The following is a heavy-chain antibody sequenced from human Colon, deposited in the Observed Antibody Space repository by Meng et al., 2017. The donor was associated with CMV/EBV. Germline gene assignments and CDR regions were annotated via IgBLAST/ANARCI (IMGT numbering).Heavy chain of an antibody. V-gene: IGHV4-34*01. Sequence: SETLSLTCTVSGGSLTGYYWSWIRQPPGKGLEWIGDINHIGNTKYSASLESRVTISLDTSKNEVSLKVRSVTVADTAVYYCARSGGRRRDWFDPWGQGTLVTDSS. D-gene: IGHD2-15*01. CDR3: ARSGGRRRDWFDP. CDR2: INHIGNT. J-gene: IGHJ5*02. CDR1: GGSLTGYY.